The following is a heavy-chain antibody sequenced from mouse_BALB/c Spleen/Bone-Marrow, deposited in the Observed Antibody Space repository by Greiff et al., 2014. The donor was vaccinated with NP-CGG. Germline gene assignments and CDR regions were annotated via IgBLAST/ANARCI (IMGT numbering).Heavy chain of an antibody. CDR1: GFDFSRYW. Sequence: VQLQQPGGGLVQPGGSLKLSCAVSGFDFSRYWMSWVRQAPGKGLKWIGEINPESSTINYTPSLKDKFIISRDNAKNTLYLQMSKVRSEDTALYYCARLGYYGMMAFWGQGTSVTVSS. D-gene: IGHD1-1*01. CDR2: INPESSTI. V-gene: IGHV4-1*02. J-gene: IGHJ4*01. CDR3: ARLGYYGMMAF.